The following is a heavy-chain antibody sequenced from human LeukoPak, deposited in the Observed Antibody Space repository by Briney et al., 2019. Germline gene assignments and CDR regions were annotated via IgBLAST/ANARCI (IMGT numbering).Heavy chain of an antibody. CDR1: GLTFSSYA. V-gene: IGHV3-23*01. J-gene: IGHJ4*01. CDR3: AKGLTDSSAWYYFGY. CDR2: ISGSGGST. D-gene: IGHD6-19*01. Sequence: GGSLRLSCAAAGLTFSSYATSWVRQAPGKGMEWVSAISGSGGSTSYADSGKGRFTISRDNSKDTLYLQMNSLRAEDTAVYYGAKGLTDSSAWYYFGYWGHRALVTASS.